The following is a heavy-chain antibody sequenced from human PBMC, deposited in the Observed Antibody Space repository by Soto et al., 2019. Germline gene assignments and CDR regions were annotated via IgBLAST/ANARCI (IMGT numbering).Heavy chain of an antibody. Sequence: EVQLVESGGGLVNPGESLRLSCVVSGFTLKNVWMNWVRQAPGKGLEWVGRIRSKSAGGTADYAGAVKGRFTISRDESENILYLHMNSLKTEDTAVYYCSHGYEQYFESWGQGTLVTVSP. CDR1: GFTLKNVW. V-gene: IGHV3-15*07. D-gene: IGHD5-18*01. J-gene: IGHJ4*02. CDR3: SHGYEQYFES. CDR2: IRSKSAGGTA.